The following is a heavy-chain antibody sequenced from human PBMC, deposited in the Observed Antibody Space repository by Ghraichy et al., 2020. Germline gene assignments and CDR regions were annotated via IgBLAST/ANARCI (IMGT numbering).Heavy chain of an antibody. J-gene: IGHJ4*02. V-gene: IGHV4-31*02. D-gene: IGHD3-10*01. CDR1: GGSISSGGYY. CDR3: ATYYYGSGSAYRGFDY. CDR2: IYYSGST. Sequence: SQTLSLTCTVSGGSISSGGYYWSWIRQHPGKGLEWIGYIYYSGSTYYNPSLKSRVTISVDTSENQFSLKLSSVTAADTAVYYCATYYYGSGSAYRGFDYWGQGTLVTVSS.